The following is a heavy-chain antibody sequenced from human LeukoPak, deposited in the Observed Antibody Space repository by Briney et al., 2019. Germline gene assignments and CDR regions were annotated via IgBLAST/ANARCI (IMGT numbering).Heavy chain of an antibody. D-gene: IGHD4-17*01. CDR1: GGSISTTTYY. CDR2: VYSSGRT. CDR3: ARLLVGDYGDYAPN. V-gene: IGHV4-39*01. Sequence: SETLSLTCTVSGGSISTTTYYWGWIRQPQGKGLVWIGSVYSSGRTYYHPSLKSRVTISVDTSKKQFSLKLSSVTAADTAVYYCARLLVGDYGDYAPNWGQGTLVTVSS. J-gene: IGHJ4*02.